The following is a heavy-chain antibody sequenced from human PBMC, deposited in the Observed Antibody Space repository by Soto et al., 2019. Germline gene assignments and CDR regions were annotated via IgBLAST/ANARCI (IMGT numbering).Heavy chain of an antibody. D-gene: IGHD3-22*01. J-gene: IGHJ5*02. CDR2: INAGNGNT. V-gene: IGHV1-3*01. CDR1: GYTFTSYA. CDR3: ARAYYYDSSGYYYDWFDP. Sequence: ASVKVSCKASGYTFTSYAMHWVRQAPGQRLEWMGWINAGNGNTKYSQKFQGRVTITRDTSASTAYMELSSLRSEDTAVYYCARAYYYDSSGYYYDWFDPWGQGTLVTSPQ.